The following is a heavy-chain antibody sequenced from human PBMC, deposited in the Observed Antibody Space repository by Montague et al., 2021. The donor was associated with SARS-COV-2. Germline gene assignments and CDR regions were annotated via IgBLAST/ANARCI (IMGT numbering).Heavy chain of an antibody. V-gene: IGHV4-34*01. D-gene: IGHD4/OR15-4a*01. CDR3: TREGYVVLWSDYYYYGTDV. J-gene: IGHJ6*02. CDR2: INHSGST. Sequence: SETLSLTCAVYGGSFSGYYWSWIRQPPGKGLEWIGEINHSGSTXXXPSXXXRVTISVDTSKNQFSLKLSSVTAADTAVYYCTREGYVVLWSDYYYYGTDVWGQGTTVTVSS. CDR1: GGSFSGYY.